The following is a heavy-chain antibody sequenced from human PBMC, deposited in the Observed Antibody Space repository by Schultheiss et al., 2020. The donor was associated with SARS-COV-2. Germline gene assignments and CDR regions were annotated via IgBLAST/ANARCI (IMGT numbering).Heavy chain of an antibody. V-gene: IGHV4-38-2*01. CDR2: INHSGST. Sequence: ETLSLTCAVSGYSISSGYYWGWIRQPPGKGLEWIGEINHSGSTNYNPSLKSRVTISVDTSKNQFSLKLSSVTAADTAVYYCARAPRDPGDSAWDYYYYYGMDVWGQGTTVTVSS. J-gene: IGHJ6*02. D-gene: IGHD4-17*01. CDR1: GYSISSGYY. CDR3: ARAPRDPGDSAWDYYYYYGMDV.